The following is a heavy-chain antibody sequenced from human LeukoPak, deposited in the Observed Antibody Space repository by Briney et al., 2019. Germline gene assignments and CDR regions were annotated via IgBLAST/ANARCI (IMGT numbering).Heavy chain of an antibody. Sequence: ASVKVSCKASGYTFTDYYMHWVRQAPGQGLEWMGWINPNSGGTNYAQKFQGRVTMTRDTSISTAYMELSRLRSDDTAVYCCARASDYYDSSGYPGYYFDYWGQGTLVTVSS. V-gene: IGHV1-2*02. D-gene: IGHD3-22*01. J-gene: IGHJ4*02. CDR2: INPNSGGT. CDR1: GYTFTDYY. CDR3: ARASDYYDSSGYPGYYFDY.